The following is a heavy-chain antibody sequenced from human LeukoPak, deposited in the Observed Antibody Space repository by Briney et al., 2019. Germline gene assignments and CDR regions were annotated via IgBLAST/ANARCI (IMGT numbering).Heavy chain of an antibody. Sequence: GASVKVSCKASGYTFTGYYMHWVRQAPGQGLEWMGWINPNSGGTNYAQKFQGRVTMTRDTSISTAYMELSRLRSDDTAVYYCARDTGPLVRFGELFITAWGQGTLVTVSP. CDR2: INPNSGGT. CDR1: GYTFTGYY. V-gene: IGHV1-2*02. D-gene: IGHD3-10*01. J-gene: IGHJ5*02. CDR3: ARDTGPLVRFGELFITA.